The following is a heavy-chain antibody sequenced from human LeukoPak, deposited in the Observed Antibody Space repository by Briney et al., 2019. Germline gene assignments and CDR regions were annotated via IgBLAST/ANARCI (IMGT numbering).Heavy chain of an antibody. CDR1: GFTFDSNS. J-gene: IGHJ4*02. V-gene: IGHV3-7*01. CDR2: IKQDGSEK. Sequence: GGSLRLSCAASGFTFDSNSMSWVRQAPGKGLEWVANIKQDGSEKYYVDSVKGRFTISRDNAKNSLYLQMNSLRAEDTAVYYCAKELNPFNFDYWGQGTLVTVSS. CDR3: AKELNPFNFDY.